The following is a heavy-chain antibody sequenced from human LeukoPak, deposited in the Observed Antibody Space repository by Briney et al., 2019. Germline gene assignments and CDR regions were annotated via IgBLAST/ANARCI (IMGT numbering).Heavy chain of an antibody. CDR2: ISSGGTAI. CDR1: GLTFSDSY. J-gene: IGHJ4*02. Sequence: GGSLRPSCAASGLTFSDSYMSWIRQAPGKGLEWVSYISSGGTAIKNADSVKGRFTISRYNARNSLNLQMNSLRAEDTAVYYCATAALYFDNWGQGTLVTVSS. V-gene: IGHV3-11*04. CDR3: ATAALYFDN.